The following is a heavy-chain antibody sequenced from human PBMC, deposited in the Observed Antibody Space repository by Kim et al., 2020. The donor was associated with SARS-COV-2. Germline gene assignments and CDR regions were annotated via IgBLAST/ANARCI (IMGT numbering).Heavy chain of an antibody. V-gene: IGHV4-34*01. J-gene: IGHJ5*02. Sequence: KSRVTISVDTSKNQFSLKLSSVTAADAAVYYCARGPIVVVVAARNWFDPWGQGTLVTVSS. CDR3: ARGPIVVVVAARNWFDP. D-gene: IGHD2-15*01.